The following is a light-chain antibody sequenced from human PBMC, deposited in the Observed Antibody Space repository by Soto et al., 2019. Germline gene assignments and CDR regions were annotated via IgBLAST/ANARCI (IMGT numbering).Light chain of an antibody. J-gene: IGKJ4*01. CDR1: QSVSRS. Sequence: EIVLTQSPATLSLSPGDRATLSCRASQSVSRSLTWYQQKPGQAPRLLIYDASTSATGIPPRFSCSGSGTDFPLTISSLEPEDFAVYYCQQRSNSFGGGTKVEIK. V-gene: IGKV3-11*01. CDR3: QQRSNS. CDR2: DAS.